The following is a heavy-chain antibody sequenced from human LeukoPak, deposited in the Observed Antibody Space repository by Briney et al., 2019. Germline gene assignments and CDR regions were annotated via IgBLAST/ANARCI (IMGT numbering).Heavy chain of an antibody. Sequence: QTGGSLRLSCAASGLTFNSYWMHWVRQVAGKGLVWVARINGDASNTAYADSVKGRFTISRDNAKNSLYLQMNSLRAEDTALYYCARDGGIYDSAWYLIRAWFDPWGQGTLVTVSS. D-gene: IGHD6-19*01. V-gene: IGHV3-74*03. CDR3: ARDGGIYDSAWYLIRAWFDP. CDR1: GLTFNSYW. J-gene: IGHJ5*02. CDR2: INGDASNT.